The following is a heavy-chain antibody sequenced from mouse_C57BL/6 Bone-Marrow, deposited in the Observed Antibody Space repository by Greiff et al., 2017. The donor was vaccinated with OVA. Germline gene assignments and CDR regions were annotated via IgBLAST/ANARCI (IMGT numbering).Heavy chain of an antibody. CDR1: GYTFTSYW. CDR2: IDPSDSYT. J-gene: IGHJ1*03. V-gene: IGHV1-69*01. Sequence: VQLQQPGAELVMPGASVKLSCKASGYTFTSYWMHWVKQRPGQGLEWIGEIDPSDSYTNYNQKFKGKSTLTVDKSSSTAYMQLSSLTSEDSAVYYCARHYYGSSYGYFDVGGTGTTVTVSS. CDR3: ARHYYGSSYGYFDV. D-gene: IGHD1-1*01.